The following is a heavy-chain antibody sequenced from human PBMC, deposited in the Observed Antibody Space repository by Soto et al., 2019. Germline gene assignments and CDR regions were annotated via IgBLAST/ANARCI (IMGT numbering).Heavy chain of an antibody. CDR1: AYTFTSYY. J-gene: IGHJ4*02. D-gene: IGHD2-2*01. CDR2: INPSGGST. CDR3: ARDRCDTTSCYECDY. V-gene: IGHV1-46*01. Sequence: ASVKVSCKASAYTFTSYYMHWVRQAPGQGLEWMGIINPSGGSTRFAQNFQGRVTLTRDTSTSTVYMELSSLRSDDTAVYYCARDRCDTTSCYECDYWGQGTLVTVSS.